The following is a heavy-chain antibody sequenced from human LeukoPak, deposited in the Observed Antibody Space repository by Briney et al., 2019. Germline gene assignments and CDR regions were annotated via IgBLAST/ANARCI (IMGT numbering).Heavy chain of an antibody. CDR1: GFTVSSNY. V-gene: IGHV3-7*01. CDR2: IKQDGSEK. D-gene: IGHD3-16*01. CDR3: ARAGGGPTANDAFDI. J-gene: IGHJ3*02. Sequence: PGGSLRLSCAASGFTVSSNYMSWVRQAPGKGLEWVANIKQDGSEKYYVDSVKGRFTISRDNAKNSLYLQMNSLRAEDTAVYYCARAGGGPTANDAFDIWGQGTMVTVSS.